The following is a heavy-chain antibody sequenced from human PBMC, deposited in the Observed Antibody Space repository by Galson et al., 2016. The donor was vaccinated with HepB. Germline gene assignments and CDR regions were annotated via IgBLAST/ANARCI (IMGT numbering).Heavy chain of an antibody. CDR3: AKRGAVVPHGHEV. V-gene: IGHV3-23*01. CDR2: INGDSNNI. D-gene: IGHD2-15*01. Sequence: SLRLSCAASGFAFSRHGMSWVRQAPGKGLEGVAEINGDSNNIVYADSVKGRFDISRDNSNNTLYLYMHSLRVEDRAVYSCAKRGAVVPHGHEVWGQGTMVTVSS. J-gene: IGHJ3*01. CDR1: GFAFSRHG.